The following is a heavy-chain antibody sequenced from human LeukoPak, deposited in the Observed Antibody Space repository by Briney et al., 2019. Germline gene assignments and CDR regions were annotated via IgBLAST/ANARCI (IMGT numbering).Heavy chain of an antibody. CDR2: IKQDGSEK. V-gene: IGHV3-7*01. CDR1: GFTFNSYW. D-gene: IGHD2-15*01. CDR3: ARGRYCSGGGCHYFDY. Sequence: GGSLRLSCAVSGFTFNSYWMYWVRQAPGKGLEWVANIKQDGSEKFYVDSVKGRFTISRDNAKNSVYLQMNSLRAEYTAVYYCARGRYCSGGGCHYFDYWGQGTLVTVSS. J-gene: IGHJ4*02.